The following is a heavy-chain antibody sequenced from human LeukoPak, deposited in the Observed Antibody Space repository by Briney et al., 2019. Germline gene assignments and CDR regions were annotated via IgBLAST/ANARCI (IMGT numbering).Heavy chain of an antibody. D-gene: IGHD3-10*01. CDR3: ARDKWFGESRYYYYYYGMDV. V-gene: IGHV3-66*01. Sequence: GGSLRLSCAASGFTFSSNYMSWVRQAPGKGLEWVSVIYSGGSTYYADSVKGRFTISRDNSKNTLYLQMDSLRAEDTAVYYCARDKWFGESRYYYYYYGMDVWGQGTTVTVSS. CDR2: IYSGGST. CDR1: GFTFSSNY. J-gene: IGHJ6*02.